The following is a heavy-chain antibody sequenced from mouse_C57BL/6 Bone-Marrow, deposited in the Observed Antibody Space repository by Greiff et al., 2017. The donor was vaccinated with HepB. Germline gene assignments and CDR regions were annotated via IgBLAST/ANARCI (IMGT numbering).Heavy chain of an antibody. CDR3: ARMRQLRLSFAY. J-gene: IGHJ3*01. CDR1: GYTFTSYW. CDR2: IDPSDSYT. D-gene: IGHD3-2*02. V-gene: IGHV1-50*01. Sequence: QVQLQQPGAELVKPGASVKLSCKASGYTFTSYWMQWVKQRPGQGLEWIGEIDPSDSYTNYNQKFKGKATLTVYTSSSTAYMQLSSLTSEDSAVYYCARMRQLRLSFAYWGQGTLVTVSA.